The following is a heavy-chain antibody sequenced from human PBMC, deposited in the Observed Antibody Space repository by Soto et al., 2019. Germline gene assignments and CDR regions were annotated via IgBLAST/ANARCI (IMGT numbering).Heavy chain of an antibody. CDR1: GGSISGGDYY. CDR2: IYYSGST. V-gene: IGHV4-30-4*01. Sequence: SETLSLTCTVSGGSISGGDYYWSWIRQPPGKGLEWIGYIYYSGSTYYNPSLKSRVTISVDTSKNQFSLKLSSVTAADTAVYYCARDYYDSSGPMPGAFDIWGQGTMVTVSS. CDR3: ARDYYDSSGPMPGAFDI. D-gene: IGHD3-22*01. J-gene: IGHJ3*02.